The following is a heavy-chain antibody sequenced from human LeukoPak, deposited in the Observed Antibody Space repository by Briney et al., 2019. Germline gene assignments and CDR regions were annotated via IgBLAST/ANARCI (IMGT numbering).Heavy chain of an antibody. V-gene: IGHV4-39*07. CDR2: IYYSGST. CDR3: ARGQRYPDY. Sequence: SETLSLTCTVSGGSISSSSYYWGWIRQPPGKGLEWIGSIYYSGSTYYNPSLKSRVTISVDTSKNQFSLKLSFVTAADTAVYYCARGQRYPDYWGQGTLVTVSS. D-gene: IGHD1-1*01. J-gene: IGHJ4*02. CDR1: GGSISSSSYY.